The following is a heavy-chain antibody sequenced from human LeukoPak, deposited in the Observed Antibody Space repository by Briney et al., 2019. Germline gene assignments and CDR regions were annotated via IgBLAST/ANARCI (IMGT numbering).Heavy chain of an antibody. Sequence: GGSLRLSCAASGFSFNSYPMHWVRQAPGKGLEWVAVISNDGSNKYYADSVKGRFTISRDNSNNTLSLQMNGLRVEDTAVYYCARPDDSESFYRANHYWGRGTLVTVP. CDR3: ARPDDSESFYRANHY. V-gene: IGHV3-30*04. D-gene: IGHD3-10*01. CDR2: ISNDGSNK. CDR1: GFSFNSYP. J-gene: IGHJ4*02.